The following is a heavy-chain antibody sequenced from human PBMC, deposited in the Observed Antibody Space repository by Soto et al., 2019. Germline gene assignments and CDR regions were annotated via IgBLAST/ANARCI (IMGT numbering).Heavy chain of an antibody. Sequence: GESLKISCKTSGYTFTSHWIGWVRQVPGKGLEYMGIIHPIDSDVRYAPSFQGQVTISAAKSINTAYLQWTSLQASDTAVYYCARQXPDDAFDVWGQGTVFTVS. CDR3: ARQXPDDAFDV. CDR2: IHPIDSDV. V-gene: IGHV5-51*01. CDR1: GYTFTSHW. J-gene: IGHJ3*01.